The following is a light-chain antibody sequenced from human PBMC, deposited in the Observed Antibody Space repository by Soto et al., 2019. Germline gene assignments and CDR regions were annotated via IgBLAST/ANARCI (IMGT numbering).Light chain of an antibody. J-gene: IGKJ4*01. Sequence: DIQMTQSPSSLSASVGGRVTITCRASQVIVNNYLAWYQQKPGNVPNLLIYAASTLQSGVPSRFSGGGSGTDFTLTISSLQPEDVATFYCQQYSSAPLTFGGGTKVEIK. CDR3: QQYSSAPLT. CDR2: AAS. CDR1: QVIVNNY. V-gene: IGKV1-27*01.